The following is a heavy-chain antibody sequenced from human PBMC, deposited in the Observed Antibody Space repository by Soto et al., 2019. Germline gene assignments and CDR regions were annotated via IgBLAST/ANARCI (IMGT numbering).Heavy chain of an antibody. J-gene: IGHJ1*01. CDR2: ISGSGESA. CDR1: GFIFSSYS. Sequence: GSLRLSCAASGFIFSSYSISWVRQAPGKGLEWVSVISGSGESAYYADSVKGRFNIFRDNSKNMLHLQMKSLRADDTAVYYCVKDSPSLITTRIDECFQHWGEGTPVTV. D-gene: IGHD4-4*01. V-gene: IGHV3-23*01. CDR3: VKDSPSLITTRIDECFQH.